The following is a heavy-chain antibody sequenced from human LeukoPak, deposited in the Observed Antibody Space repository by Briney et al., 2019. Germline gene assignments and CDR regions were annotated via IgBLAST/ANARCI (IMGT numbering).Heavy chain of an antibody. CDR1: GGSISSGDYY. V-gene: IGHV4-30-4*01. Sequence: PSQTLSLTCTVSGGSISSGDYYWSWIRQPPGKGLEWLGYIYYSGSTYYNPSLKSRVTISVDTSKNQFSLKLSSVTAADTAVYYCARGNIVVVPAAGWFDPWGQGTLVTVSS. J-gene: IGHJ5*02. CDR3: ARGNIVVVPAAGWFDP. D-gene: IGHD2-2*01. CDR2: IYYSGST.